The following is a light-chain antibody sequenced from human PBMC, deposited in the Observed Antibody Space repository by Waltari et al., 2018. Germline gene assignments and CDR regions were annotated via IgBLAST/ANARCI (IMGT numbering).Light chain of an antibody. CDR1: SSDFGHYNL. CDR3: CSYAGSIPVV. CDR2: EVN. J-gene: IGLJ3*02. Sequence: QSALTQPASVSGSPGQSITISCTGTSSDFGHYNLVSWYQQHPGKAPKLMIYEVNRRSSGVSNRFSGFRSGNTASLTISGLQAEDEADYYCCSYAGSIPVVFGGGTKLTVL. V-gene: IGLV2-23*02.